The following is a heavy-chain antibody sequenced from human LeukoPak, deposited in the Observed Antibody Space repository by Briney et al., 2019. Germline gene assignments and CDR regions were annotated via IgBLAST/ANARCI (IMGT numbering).Heavy chain of an antibody. CDR3: ARDRWSSSSSEGVFDI. D-gene: IGHD6-6*01. CDR2: ISAYNGNT. CDR1: GYTFTDYG. Sequence: GASVKVSCKASGYTFTDYGISWVRQAPGQGLEWMGWISAYNGNTYFAQKFQGRVTMTTDTSTTTAYMELRSLRSDDTAVYFCARDRWSSSSSEGVFDIWGQGTMVTVFS. J-gene: IGHJ3*02. V-gene: IGHV1-18*01.